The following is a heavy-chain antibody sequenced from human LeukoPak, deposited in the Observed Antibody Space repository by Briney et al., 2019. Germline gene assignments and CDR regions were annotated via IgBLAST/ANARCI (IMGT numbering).Heavy chain of an antibody. V-gene: IGHV3-23*01. J-gene: IGHJ4*02. CDR2: ISGSGDST. CDR3: ARGAGIHGDLFDY. CDR1: GFTFRSFA. D-gene: IGHD4-17*01. Sequence: PGGSLRLSCAASGFTFRSFAVTWVRQAPGKGLEWVSVISGSGDSTYYADSVKGRFTISRDNSKNTLYLQMNSLRAEDTAVYYCARGAGIHGDLFDYWGQGTLVTVSS.